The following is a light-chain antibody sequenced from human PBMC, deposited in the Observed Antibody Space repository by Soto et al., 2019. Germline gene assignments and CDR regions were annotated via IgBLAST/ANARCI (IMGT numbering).Light chain of an antibody. J-gene: IGLJ1*01. CDR1: SSDVGGYNY. CDR3: SSYTSSTGV. Sequence: SVLTQPASVSGSPGQSITISCPGTSSDVGGYNYVSWYQQHPGKAPKLMIYDVSNRPSGVSNRFSGSKSGNTASLTISGLQAEDEADYYCSSYTSSTGVFGTGTKVTV. V-gene: IGLV2-14*01. CDR2: DVS.